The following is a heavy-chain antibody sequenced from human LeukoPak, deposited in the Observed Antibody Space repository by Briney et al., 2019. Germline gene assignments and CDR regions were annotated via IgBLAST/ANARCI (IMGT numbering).Heavy chain of an antibody. CDR1: GYPFTTYG. Sequence: GASLKVSGKTSGYPFTTYGISWLRQAPGQGLEWWGWISAYKGDTVYAHKLQGRVTITTATETSTGYMELRNLRSDDMAAYFCARDYGGNSGWFDPWGQGTLVTVSS. CDR3: ARDYGGNSGWFDP. D-gene: IGHD4-23*01. CDR2: ISAYKGDT. J-gene: IGHJ5*02. V-gene: IGHV1-18*03.